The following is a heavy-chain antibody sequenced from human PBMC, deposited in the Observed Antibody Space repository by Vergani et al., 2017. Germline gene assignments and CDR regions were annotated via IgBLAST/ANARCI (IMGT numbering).Heavy chain of an antibody. V-gene: IGHV1-2*02. CDR2: ININSGAT. CDR3: ARLGSVVVPAARPLDL. D-gene: IGHD2-2*01. CDR1: GYTFSDHH. Sequence: QVQLVQSGAEVKKPGASVKVSCKASGYTFSDHHLHWVRQAPGQGLEWVGWININSGATKLAQKFQGRVTMGTDTSINTGYMELSSLRSDDTAVYYCARLGSVVVPAARPLDLWGQGTLITVSS. J-gene: IGHJ4*02.